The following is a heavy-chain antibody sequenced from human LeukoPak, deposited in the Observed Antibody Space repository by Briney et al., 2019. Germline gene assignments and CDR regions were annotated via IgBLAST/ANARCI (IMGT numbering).Heavy chain of an antibody. CDR2: IYYSGST. CDR3: ARADGYSSSYYFDY. V-gene: IGHV4-30-4*01. Sequence: SETLSLTCTVSGGSISSGDYYWSWIRQPPGKGLEWIGYIYYSGSTYYNPSLKSRVTTSVDTSKNQFSLKLSSVTAADTAVYYCARADGYSSSYYFDYWGQGTLVTVSS. D-gene: IGHD6-13*01. CDR1: GGSISSGDYY. J-gene: IGHJ4*02.